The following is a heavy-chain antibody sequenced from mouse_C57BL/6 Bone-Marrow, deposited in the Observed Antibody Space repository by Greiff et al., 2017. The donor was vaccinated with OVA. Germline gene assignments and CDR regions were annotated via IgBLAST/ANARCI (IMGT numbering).Heavy chain of an antibody. V-gene: IGHV1-55*01. CDR1: GYTFTSYW. CDR3: ARRYYGSSYWYFDV. CDR2: IYPGSGST. D-gene: IGHD1-1*01. Sequence: QVQLQQPGAELVKPGASVKMSCKASGYTFTSYWITWMKQRPGQGLEWIGDIYPGSGSTNYNEKFKSKATLTVDTSSSTAYMQLSSLTSEDSAVYYCARRYYGSSYWYFDVWGTGTTVTVSS. J-gene: IGHJ1*03.